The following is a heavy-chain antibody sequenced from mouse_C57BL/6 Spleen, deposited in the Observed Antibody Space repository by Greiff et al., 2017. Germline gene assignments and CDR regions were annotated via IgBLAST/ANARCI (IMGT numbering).Heavy chain of an antibody. CDR3: AKEDLITTVLRPFDV. Sequence: QVQLQQSGAELARPGASVKLSCKASGYTFTSYGISWVKQRTGQGLEWIGEIYPRSGNTYYNEKFKGKATLTADKSSSTAYMELRSLTSEDSAVYFCAKEDLITTVLRPFDVWGTGTTVTVSS. CDR1: GYTFTSYG. V-gene: IGHV1-81*01. CDR2: IYPRSGNT. D-gene: IGHD1-1*01. J-gene: IGHJ1*03.